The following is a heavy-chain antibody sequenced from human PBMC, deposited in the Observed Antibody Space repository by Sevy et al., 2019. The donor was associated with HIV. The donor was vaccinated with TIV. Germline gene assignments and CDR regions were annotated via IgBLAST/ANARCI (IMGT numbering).Heavy chain of an antibody. CDR1: GGTFNSYG. CDR3: ARGGGNGWYYFDY. D-gene: IGHD6-19*01. CDR2: IIPILGTV. Sequence: ASVKVSCKASGGTFNSYGISWVRQAPGQGLEWMGGIIPILGTVNYAQKFQGGVTITADESTKTAYMELSSLRSEDTAVYYCARGGGNGWYYFDYWGQETLVTVSS. J-gene: IGHJ4*02. V-gene: IGHV1-69*13.